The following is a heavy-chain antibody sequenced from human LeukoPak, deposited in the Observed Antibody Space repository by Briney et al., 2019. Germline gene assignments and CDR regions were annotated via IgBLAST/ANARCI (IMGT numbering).Heavy chain of an antibody. CDR1: GFTFSSYG. V-gene: IGHV3-23*01. D-gene: IGHD3-10*01. CDR2: ISGSGGSA. J-gene: IGHJ4*02. CDR3: AKASHYYGSGRYDY. Sequence: GGSLRLSCAASGFTFSSYGMSWVRQAPGKGLEWVSAISGSGGSAYYADSVKGRFTISRDNSKNTLYLQMNSLRAEGTAVYYCAKASHYYGSGRYDYWGQGTLVTVSS.